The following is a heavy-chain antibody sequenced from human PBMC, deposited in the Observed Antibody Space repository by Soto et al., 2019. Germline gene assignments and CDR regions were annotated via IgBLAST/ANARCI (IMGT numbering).Heavy chain of an antibody. J-gene: IGHJ1*01. CDR3: ATNPGPYYYGSGTPGSGCFQH. CDR2: IIHIFGTA. D-gene: IGHD3-10*01. CDR1: GGTFSSYA. Sequence: QVQVVQSGAEVKKPGSSVKVSCKASGGTFSSYALSWVRQAPGQGLEWMGGIIHIFGTANYAQKFQGRVTITADESTSTAYMELSSLRSDDTAVYYCATNPGPYYYGSGTPGSGCFQHWGQGTLVTVSS. V-gene: IGHV1-69*01.